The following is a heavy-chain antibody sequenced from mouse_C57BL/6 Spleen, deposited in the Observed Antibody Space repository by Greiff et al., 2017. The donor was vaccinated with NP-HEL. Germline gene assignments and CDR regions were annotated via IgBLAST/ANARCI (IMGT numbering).Heavy chain of an antibody. CDR1: GYTFTSYW. CDR2: IDPSDSYT. CDR3: ARGPTADY. D-gene: IGHD1-2*01. Sequence: VQLQQPGAELVMPGASVKLSCKASGYTFTSYWMHWVKQRPGQGLEWIGEIDPSDSYTNYNQKFKGKSTLTVDTSSSTAYMQLSSLTSEDSAVYYCARGPTADYWGQGTTLTVSS. V-gene: IGHV1-69*01. J-gene: IGHJ2*01.